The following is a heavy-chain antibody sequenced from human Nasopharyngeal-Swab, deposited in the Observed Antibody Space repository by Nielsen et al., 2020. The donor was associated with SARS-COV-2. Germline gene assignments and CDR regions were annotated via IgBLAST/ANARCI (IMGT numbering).Heavy chain of an antibody. CDR2: MNPNSGNT. J-gene: IGHJ4*02. Sequence: ASVQVSCKASGYTFTSYDINWVRQATGQGLEWMGWMNPNSGNTGYAQKFQGRVTMTEDTSTDTAYMELSSLTSEDTAVYYCTTVAGSYGRFDYWGQGTLVTVSS. CDR1: GYTFTSYD. D-gene: IGHD1-26*01. CDR3: TTVAGSYGRFDY. V-gene: IGHV1-8*01.